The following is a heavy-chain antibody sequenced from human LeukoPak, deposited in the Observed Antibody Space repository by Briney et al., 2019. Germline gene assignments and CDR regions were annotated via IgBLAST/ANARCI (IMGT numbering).Heavy chain of an antibody. CDR3: AKGRLATVTTWDYFDY. V-gene: IGHV3-23*01. CDR2: ISGSGGST. D-gene: IGHD4-17*01. CDR1: GFTFSTYV. Sequence: GGSLRLSCAASGFTFSTYVVSWVRQAPGKGLEWVSAISGSGGSTYYADSVKGRFTVSRDNSKNTLYLQMNSLRAEDTAVYYCAKGRLATVTTWDYFDYWGQGTLVTVSS. J-gene: IGHJ4*02.